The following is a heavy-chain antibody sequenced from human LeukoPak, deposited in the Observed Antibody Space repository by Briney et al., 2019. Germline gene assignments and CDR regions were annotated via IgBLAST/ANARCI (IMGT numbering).Heavy chain of an antibody. CDR2: IYTSGGT. J-gene: IGHJ6*02. CDR1: GGSISSGSYY. Sequence: SSETLSLTCTVSGGSISSGSYYWSRIRQPAGKGLEWIGRIYTSGGTNYNPSLKSRVTISVDTSKNQFSLKLSSVTAADTAVYYCAREADPLKLERPRWGYYGMDVWGQGTTVTVSS. V-gene: IGHV4-61*02. CDR3: AREADPLKLERPRWGYYGMDV. D-gene: IGHD1-1*01.